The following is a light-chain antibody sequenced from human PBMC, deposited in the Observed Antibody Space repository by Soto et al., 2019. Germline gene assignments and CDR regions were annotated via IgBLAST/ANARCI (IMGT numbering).Light chain of an antibody. Sequence: DIQVAQSPPTLSASVGDRVTITCRASQTISTWMAWYQQKPGKAPKLLVDDASTLQSGVASRFSGSGSGTEFTLIISGLQPDDSATYYCQQYTNTNNPWMFGQGTKVDIK. CDR2: DAS. J-gene: IGKJ1*01. CDR3: QQYTNTNNPWM. V-gene: IGKV1-5*01. CDR1: QTISTW.